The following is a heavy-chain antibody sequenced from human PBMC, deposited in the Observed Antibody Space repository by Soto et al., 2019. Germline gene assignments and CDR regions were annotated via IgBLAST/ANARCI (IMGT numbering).Heavy chain of an antibody. CDR3: ARDRRAHGACYYLDN. Sequence: VQLVESGGGVVQPGRSLRLSCAASGFTFSTYGMHWVRQAPGKGLEWVALIWYDGSLHYYADSMKGRFTISRDNSKNTLYLQMSSLRVEYTAAYYCARDRRAHGACYYLDNWGQGALVTVSS. CDR2: IWYDGSLH. V-gene: IGHV3-33*01. J-gene: IGHJ4*02. CDR1: GFTFSTYG. D-gene: IGHD2-21*01.